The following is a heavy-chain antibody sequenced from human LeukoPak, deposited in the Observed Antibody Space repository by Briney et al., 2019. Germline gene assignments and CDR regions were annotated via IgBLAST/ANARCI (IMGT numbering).Heavy chain of an antibody. J-gene: IGHJ4*02. V-gene: IGHV3-74*01. Sequence: PGGSLRLSCATSGFTFSRYGMHWVRQSPGKGLVWVSHINHDGTIRHYADSVRGRFTISRDIATLYLQMNSLGAEDTAVYYCARDVFSLGDSWGQGTLVTLSS. CDR3: ARDVFSLGDS. CDR1: GFTFSRYG. D-gene: IGHD2/OR15-2a*01. CDR2: INHDGTIR.